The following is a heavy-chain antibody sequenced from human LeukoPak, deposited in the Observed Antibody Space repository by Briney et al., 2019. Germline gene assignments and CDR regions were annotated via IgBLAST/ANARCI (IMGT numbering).Heavy chain of an antibody. Sequence: GGSLRLSCAASGFTFSSYAMSWVRQAPGRGLEWVSAISGSGGSTYYADSVKGRFTISRDNSKNTLYLQMNSLRAEDTAVYYCAKAYSRTTAFDYWGQGTLVTVSS. CDR1: GFTFSSYA. J-gene: IGHJ4*02. CDR2: ISGSGGST. CDR3: AKAYSRTTAFDY. V-gene: IGHV3-23*01. D-gene: IGHD1-14*01.